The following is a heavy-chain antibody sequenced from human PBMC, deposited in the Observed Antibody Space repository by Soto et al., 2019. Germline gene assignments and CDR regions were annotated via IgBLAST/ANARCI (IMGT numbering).Heavy chain of an antibody. V-gene: IGHV6-1*01. D-gene: IGHD1-26*01. CDR1: GDSVSSSSVT. CDR3: VRPIGNSWLDF. CDR2: TYYRSKWYN. J-gene: IGHJ5*01. Sequence: SQTLSLTCAISGDSVSSSSVTWNWIRQSPSRGLEWLGRTYYRSKWYNDYAESVKSRITINPDTSKNQFSLHLNSVTPVDTAVYYCVRPIGNSWLDFWGQGTLVTVSS.